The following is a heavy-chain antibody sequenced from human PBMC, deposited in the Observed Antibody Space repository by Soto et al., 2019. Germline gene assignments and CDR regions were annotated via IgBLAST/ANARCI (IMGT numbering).Heavy chain of an antibody. V-gene: IGHV4-59*01. Sequence: SETLSLTCTVSGGSISSYYWSWIRQPPGRGLEWIGYIYYSGSTNYNPSLKSRVTISVDTSKNQFSLKLSSVTAADTAVYYCAREVLDAFDIWGQGTMVTVSS. CDR2: IYYSGST. CDR3: AREVLDAFDI. J-gene: IGHJ3*02. D-gene: IGHD3-10*01. CDR1: GGSISSYY.